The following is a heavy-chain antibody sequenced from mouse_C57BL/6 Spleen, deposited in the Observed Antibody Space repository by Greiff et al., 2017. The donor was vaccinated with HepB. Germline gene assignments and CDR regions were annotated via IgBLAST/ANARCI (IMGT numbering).Heavy chain of an antibody. Sequence: EVKVEESGEGLVKPGGSLKLSCAASGFTFSSYAMSWVRQTPEKRLEWVAYISSGGDYIYYADTVKGRFTISRDNARNTLYLQMSSLKSEDTAMYYCTRVEGNDAMDYWGQGTSVTVSS. CDR2: ISSGGDYI. D-gene: IGHD2-1*01. CDR1: GFTFSSYA. V-gene: IGHV5-9-1*02. J-gene: IGHJ4*01. CDR3: TRVEGNDAMDY.